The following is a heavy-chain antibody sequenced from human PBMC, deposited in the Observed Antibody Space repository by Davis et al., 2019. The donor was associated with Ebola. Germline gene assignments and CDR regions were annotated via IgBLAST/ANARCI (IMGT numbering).Heavy chain of an antibody. V-gene: IGHV1-3*01. J-gene: IGHJ4*02. CDR2: INAGNDNT. CDR3: ARGIAASYSFDY. CDR1: GYTFTSNV. Sequence: ASVKVSCKASGYTFTSNVMHWVRQAPGQRLEWMGWINAGNDNTKYSQKFQDRVTITRDTSASTAYMELSSLRSEDTAVYYCARGIAASYSFDYWGQGTLVTVSS. D-gene: IGHD6-13*01.